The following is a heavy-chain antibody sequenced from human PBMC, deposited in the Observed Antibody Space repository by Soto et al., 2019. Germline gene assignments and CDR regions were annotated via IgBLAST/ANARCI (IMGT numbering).Heavy chain of an antibody. CDR2: IHPSGGGS. CDR3: ARGCYIAVVTARFDY. Sequence: VASVKVSCKPSGYTLNTYYLHWVRQAPGQGLEWMGIIHPSGGGSTYAQKFLGRVTMTRDTSTSTVFMELSSLRSADTAVYYCARGCYIAVVTARFDYWGQGTLVPVSS. CDR1: GYTLNTYY. D-gene: IGHD2-21*02. J-gene: IGHJ4*02. V-gene: IGHV1-46*02.